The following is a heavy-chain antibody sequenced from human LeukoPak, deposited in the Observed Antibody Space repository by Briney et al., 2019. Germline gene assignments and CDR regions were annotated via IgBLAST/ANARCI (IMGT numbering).Heavy chain of an antibody. CDR2: INHSGST. CDR3: ARGCNSGFPPSKH. D-gene: IGHD3-10*01. J-gene: IGHJ1*01. Sequence: PSETLSFTCAVYGGSFSGYYWTWIRQPPGKGLEWIGEINHSGSTNYNPSLKSRVTISIDTSKNQFSLRLSSVTAADTAVYYCARGCNSGFPPSKHWGQGTLVTVSS. V-gene: IGHV4-34*01. CDR1: GGSFSGYY.